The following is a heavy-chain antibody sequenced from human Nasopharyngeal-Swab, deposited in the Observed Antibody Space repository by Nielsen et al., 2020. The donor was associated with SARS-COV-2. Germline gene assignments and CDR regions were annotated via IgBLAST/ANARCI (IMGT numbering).Heavy chain of an antibody. V-gene: IGHV2-70*20. CDR1: GFSLSTSAMC. CDR2: IDWGDDK. D-gene: IGHD2-21*02. Sequence: SGPTLVKPTQTLRLTCTFSGFSLSTSAMCVTWVRQPPGKALEWLALIDWGDDKYYSTSLKTRLTISKDTSNNQVVLTMANMDPGDTATYYCGRISPHDFHIDYWGQGTLVTVSS. CDR3: GRISPHDFHIDY. J-gene: IGHJ4*02.